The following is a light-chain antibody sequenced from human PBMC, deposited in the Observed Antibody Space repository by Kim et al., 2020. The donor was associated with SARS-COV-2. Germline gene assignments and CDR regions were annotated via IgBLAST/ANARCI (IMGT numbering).Light chain of an antibody. J-gene: IGKJ4*01. V-gene: IGKV1-39*01. Sequence: DIQVTQSPSPLSASVGDRVTITCRASQSISTYLNWYQQRPGKAPKLLIYDASSLQSGVPARFSGSGSGTDFTLAISSLQPEDFATYYCQQSHSAPFTFGGGTKVDIK. CDR1: QSISTY. CDR3: QQSHSAPFT. CDR2: DAS.